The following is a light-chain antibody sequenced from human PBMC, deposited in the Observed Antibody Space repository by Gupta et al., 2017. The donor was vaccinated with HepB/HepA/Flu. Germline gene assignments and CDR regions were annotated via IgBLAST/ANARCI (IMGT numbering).Light chain of an antibody. CDR1: SLRSYY. CDR3: NSRDSSGNLNWV. J-gene: IGLJ3*02. Sequence: SSELTQDPAVSVALGQIVRITCQGDSLRSYYASWYQQKPGQAPVLVIYGKNNRPSGIPDRFSGSSSGNTASLTITGAQAEDEADYYCNSRDSSGNLNWVFGGGTKLTVL. CDR2: GKN. V-gene: IGLV3-19*01.